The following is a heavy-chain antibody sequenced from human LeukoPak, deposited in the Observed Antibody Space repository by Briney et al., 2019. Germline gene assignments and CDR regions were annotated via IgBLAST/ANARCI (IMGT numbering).Heavy chain of an antibody. J-gene: IGHJ5*02. Sequence: PSETLSLTCAVYGGSFSGYYWSWIRQPPGKGLEWIGEINHSGSTNHNPSLKSRVTISVDTSKNQFSLKLSSVTAADTAVYYCARGNYYGSGSYFGRTTWNWFDPWGQGTLVTVSS. CDR3: ARGNYYGSGSYFGRTTWNWFDP. D-gene: IGHD3-10*01. CDR2: INHSGST. V-gene: IGHV4-34*01. CDR1: GGSFSGYY.